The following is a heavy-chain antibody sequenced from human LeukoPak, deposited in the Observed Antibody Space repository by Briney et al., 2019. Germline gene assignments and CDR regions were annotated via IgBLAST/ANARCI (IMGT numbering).Heavy chain of an antibody. CDR3: AKDRNWLRPYCFDY. CDR1: GFTFSRYA. J-gene: IGHJ4*02. Sequence: PGGSLRLSCAASGFTFSRYAMSWVRQAPGKGLEWVSAISGSGGSTYFADSVKDRSTISRDNTKNTLSLQMNSLRAEDTAVYYCAKDRNWLRPYCFDYWGQGTLVTVSS. V-gene: IGHV3-23*01. CDR2: ISGSGGST. D-gene: IGHD5-12*01.